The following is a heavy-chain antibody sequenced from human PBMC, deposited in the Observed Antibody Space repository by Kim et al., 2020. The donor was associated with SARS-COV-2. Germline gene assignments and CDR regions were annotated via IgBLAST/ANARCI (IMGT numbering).Heavy chain of an antibody. CDR2: IIPIFGTT. CDR3: ARDSGYNHYGMDV. D-gene: IGHD5-12*01. CDR1: GGTFSSYA. J-gene: IGHJ6*02. Sequence: SVKVSCKASGGTFSSYAISWVRQAPGQGLEWMGGIIPIFGTTNYAQKFQGRVTITADESTSTAYMELSSLRSEDTAVYYCARDSGYNHYGMDVWGQGTTVTVSS. V-gene: IGHV1-69*13.